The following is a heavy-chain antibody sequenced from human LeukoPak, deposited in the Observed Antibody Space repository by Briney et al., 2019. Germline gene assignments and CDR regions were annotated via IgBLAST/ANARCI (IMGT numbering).Heavy chain of an antibody. D-gene: IGHD4-23*01. CDR2: IYYSGSA. V-gene: IGHV4-39*01. Sequence: SETLSPTCIVSGGSISNSSYYWGWIRQPPGKGLEWIGSIYYSGSAYYNPSLKSRVTISVDTSKNQFSLKLTSVTAADTAVYYCARHWVVTPNYWGQGTLVTVSS. CDR1: GGSISNSSYY. J-gene: IGHJ4*02. CDR3: ARHWVVTPNY.